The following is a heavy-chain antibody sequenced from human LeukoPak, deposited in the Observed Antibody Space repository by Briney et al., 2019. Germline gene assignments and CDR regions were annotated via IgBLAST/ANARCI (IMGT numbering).Heavy chain of an antibody. CDR1: GGSISSSSYY. V-gene: IGHV4-39*01. J-gene: IGHJ3*02. Sequence: SETLSLTCTVSGGSISSSSYYWGWISQPPGKGLEWIGSIYYSGSTYYNPSLKSRVTISVDTSKNQFSLKLSSVTAADTAVYYCARRKYSSSWYGGGGAFDIWGQGTMVTVSS. CDR3: ARRKYSSSWYGGGGAFDI. D-gene: IGHD6-13*01. CDR2: IYYSGST.